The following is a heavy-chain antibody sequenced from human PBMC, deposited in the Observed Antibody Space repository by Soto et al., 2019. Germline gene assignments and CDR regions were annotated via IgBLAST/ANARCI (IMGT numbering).Heavy chain of an antibody. Sequence: ASETLSLTCTVSGGSISSYYWSWIRQPPGKGLEWIGYIYYSGSTNYNPSLKSRVTISVDTSKNQFSLKLSSVTAADTAVYYCARRGYCSSTSCYAGLNDAFDIWGQGTMVTVSS. CDR2: IYYSGST. D-gene: IGHD2-2*01. CDR1: GGSISSYY. V-gene: IGHV4-59*08. J-gene: IGHJ3*02. CDR3: ARRGYCSSTSCYAGLNDAFDI.